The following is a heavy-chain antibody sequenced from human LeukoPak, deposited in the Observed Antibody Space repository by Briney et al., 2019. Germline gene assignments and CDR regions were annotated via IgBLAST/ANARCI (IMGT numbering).Heavy chain of an antibody. CDR3: ARDLKYSGYYY. CDR1: GFTFSSYG. D-gene: IGHD3-22*01. CDR2: IWYDGSNK. V-gene: IGHV3-33*01. J-gene: IGHJ4*02. Sequence: GGSLRLSCAASGFTFSSYGMHWVRQAPGKGLEWVAVIWYDGSNKYYADSVKGRFTVSRDNSKNTLYLQMNSLRAEDTAVYCCARDLKYSGYYYWGQGTLVTVSS.